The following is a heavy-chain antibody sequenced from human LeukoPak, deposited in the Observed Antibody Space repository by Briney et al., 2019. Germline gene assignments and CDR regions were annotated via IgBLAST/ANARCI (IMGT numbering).Heavy chain of an antibody. CDR1: GSTFSSYD. D-gene: IGHD3-10*01. V-gene: IGHV1-8*02. Sequence: ASVKVSCKASGSTFSSYDINWVRQATGQGREWMGWMNTNSGDTGYTQRFQGRVTMNRDTSISTAYMELSSLRSEDTAVYYCARGPYGTGSHFDFWGQGTLVTVSS. CDR3: ARGPYGTGSHFDF. CDR2: MNTNSGDT. J-gene: IGHJ4*02.